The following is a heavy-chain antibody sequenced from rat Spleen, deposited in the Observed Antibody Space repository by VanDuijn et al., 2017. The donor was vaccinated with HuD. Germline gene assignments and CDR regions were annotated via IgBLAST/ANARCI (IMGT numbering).Heavy chain of an antibody. CDR2: ISTGGGYT. Sequence: EVQLVESGGGLVQPGRSLKLSCAASGFTFSNYYMAWVRQAPTKGLEWVASISTGGGYTYYRDSVKGRFTISRDNAENTVYLQMNSLRSDDTATYYCATDTFYDGTYYPGGFDYWGQGVMVTVSS. CDR1: GFTFSNYY. V-gene: IGHV5S23*01. J-gene: IGHJ2*01. D-gene: IGHD1-12*02. CDR3: ATDTFYDGTYYPGGFDY.